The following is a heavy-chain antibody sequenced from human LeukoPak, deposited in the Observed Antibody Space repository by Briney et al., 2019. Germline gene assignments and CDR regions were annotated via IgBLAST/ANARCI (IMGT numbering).Heavy chain of an antibody. J-gene: IGHJ3*02. V-gene: IGHV3-13*01. CDR1: GFTFSSYS. CDR2: IGTAGDT. D-gene: IGHD1-26*01. Sequence: GGSLRLSCAASGFTFSSYSMHWVRQATGKGLEWVSAIGTAGDTYYPGSVKGRFTISRENAKNSLYLQMNSLRAGDTAVYYCARDSAQHAFDIWGQGTMVTVSS. CDR3: ARDSAQHAFDI.